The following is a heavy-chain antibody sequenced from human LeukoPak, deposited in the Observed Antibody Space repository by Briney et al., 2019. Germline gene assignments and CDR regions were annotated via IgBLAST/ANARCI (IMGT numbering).Heavy chain of an antibody. V-gene: IGHV5-51*01. CDR3: ATLNSMVRGYAFDI. CDR2: IYPGDSDT. CDR1: GYRFTSHW. Sequence: AGESLKISCKGFGYRFTSHWIGWVRQTPDKGLQWIGVIYPGDSDTNYSPSFQDQVTISVDKSISTAYLQWSSLKASDTAMYYCATLNSMVRGYAFDIWGQGTMVTVSS. D-gene: IGHD3-10*01. J-gene: IGHJ3*02.